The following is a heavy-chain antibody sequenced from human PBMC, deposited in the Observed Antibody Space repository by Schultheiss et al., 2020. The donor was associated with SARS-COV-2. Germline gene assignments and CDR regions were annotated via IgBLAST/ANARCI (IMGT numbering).Heavy chain of an antibody. J-gene: IGHJ4*02. V-gene: IGHV4-31*03. Sequence: SETLSLTCTVSGGSISSGGYYWSWIRQHPGKGLEWIGYIYYSGSTYYNPSLKSRVTISVDTSKNQFSLKLSSVTAADTAVYYCARSKGSLTMVQGNFDYWGQGTLVTVSS. CDR3: ARSKGSLTMVQGNFDY. CDR2: IYYSGST. CDR1: GGSISSGGYY. D-gene: IGHD3-10*01.